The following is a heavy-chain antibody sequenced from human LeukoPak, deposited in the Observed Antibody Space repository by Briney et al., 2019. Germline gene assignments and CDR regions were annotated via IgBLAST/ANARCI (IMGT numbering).Heavy chain of an antibody. D-gene: IGHD3-22*01. CDR1: GGSISSGGYY. V-gene: IGHV4-31*03. CDR3: ATRYYDSSGYRPDFDY. J-gene: IGHJ4*02. Sequence: SETLSLTCTVSGGSISSGGYYWSWIRQHPGKGLEWIGYIYYSGSTYYNPSLKSRVTISVDTSKNQFSLKLSSVTAADTAAYYCATRYYDSSGYRPDFDYWGQGTLVTVSS. CDR2: IYYSGST.